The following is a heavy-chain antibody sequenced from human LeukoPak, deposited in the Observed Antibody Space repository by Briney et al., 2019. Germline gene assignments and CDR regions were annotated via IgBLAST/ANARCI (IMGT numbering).Heavy chain of an antibody. CDR1: GFTFDDYA. V-gene: IGHV3-9*01. CDR3: AKDMADGSGYSSGWYSAQRYGMDV. J-gene: IGHJ6*02. Sequence: GRSLRLSCAASGFTFDDYAMLCVRQAPGKGLEWVSGIWRNSGSIVYGDSVKGRFTISRDNAKNSLYLQMNSLRAEDTALYYCAKDMADGSGYSSGWYSAQRYGMDVWGQGTTVTVSS. CDR2: IWRNSGSI. D-gene: IGHD6-19*01.